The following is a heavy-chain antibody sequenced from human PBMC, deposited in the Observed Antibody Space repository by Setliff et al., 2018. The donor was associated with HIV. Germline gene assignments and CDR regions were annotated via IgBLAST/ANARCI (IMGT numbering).Heavy chain of an antibody. V-gene: IGHV4-39*01. CDR1: GGSISSSSYY. D-gene: IGHD6-6*01. Sequence: PSETLSLTCTVSGGSISSSSYYWGWIRQPPGKGLEWIGSIYYSGSTYYSPSLKSRVTISVDTSKNQFSLKLSSVTAADTAVYYCARRSAARPYYFDYWGQGTLVTVS. CDR2: IYYSGST. CDR3: ARRSAARPYYFDY. J-gene: IGHJ4*02.